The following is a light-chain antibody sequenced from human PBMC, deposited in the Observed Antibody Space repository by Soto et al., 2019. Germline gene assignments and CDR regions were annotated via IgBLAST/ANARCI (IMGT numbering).Light chain of an antibody. V-gene: IGLV3-25*03. Sequence: SYELRQPPSVSVSPGQTARVTCSGDALPKQYAYWYQQKSGQAPILVIEKDSERPSGIPERFSGSSSGTTVTLTISGVQAEDEADYYCHSADISGTYVVFGGGTKVTVL. CDR3: HSADISGTYVV. CDR2: KDS. J-gene: IGLJ2*01. CDR1: ALPKQY.